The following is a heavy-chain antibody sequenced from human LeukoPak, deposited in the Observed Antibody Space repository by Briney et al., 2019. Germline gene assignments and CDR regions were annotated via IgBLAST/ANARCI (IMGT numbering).Heavy chain of an antibody. Sequence: ASVKVSCKASGYTFTSYYMHWVRQAPGQGLEWMGIINPSGGSTSYAQKFQGRVTMTRDTSTSTVYMELSSLRSEDTAVYYCARTVVPAAMYNYYDSSGYPNDYYYYYGMDVWGQGTTVTVSS. CDR1: GYTFTSYY. D-gene: IGHD3-22*01. V-gene: IGHV1-46*01. CDR3: ARTVVPAAMYNYYDSSGYPNDYYYYYGMDV. J-gene: IGHJ6*02. CDR2: INPSGGST.